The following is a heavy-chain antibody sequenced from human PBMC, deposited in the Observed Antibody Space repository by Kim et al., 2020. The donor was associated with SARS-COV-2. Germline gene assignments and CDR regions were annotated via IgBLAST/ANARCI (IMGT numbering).Heavy chain of an antibody. J-gene: IGHJ6*02. V-gene: IGHV3-49*03. CDR1: GFTFGDYA. D-gene: IGHD6-19*01. CDR2: IRSKAYGGTT. Sequence: GGSLRLSCTASGFTFGDYAMSWFRQAPGKGLEWVGFIRSKAYGGTTEYAASVKGRFTISRDDSKSIAYLQMNSLKTEDTAVYYGHSSGWYGDGYYYGMDVWGQGTTVTVSS. CDR3: HSSGWYGDGYYYGMDV.